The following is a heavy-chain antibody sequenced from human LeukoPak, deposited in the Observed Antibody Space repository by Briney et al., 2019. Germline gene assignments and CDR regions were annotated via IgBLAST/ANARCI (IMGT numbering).Heavy chain of an antibody. D-gene: IGHD3-10*01. J-gene: IGHJ4*02. V-gene: IGHV3-74*01. CDR3: ARDRTMVRGVMEY. Sequence: GGSLRLSCSASGFNFRKTWMQWVRQAPGQGLVWVSQINDDGKTTGYADSVKGRFTVSRDNGKNTLYLHMKSLRAEDTAVYYCARDRTMVRGVMEYWGQGTLVTVSS. CDR1: GFNFRKTW. CDR2: INDDGKTT.